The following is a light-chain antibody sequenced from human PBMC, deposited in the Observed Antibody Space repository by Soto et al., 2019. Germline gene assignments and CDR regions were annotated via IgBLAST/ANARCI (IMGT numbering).Light chain of an antibody. J-gene: IGKJ1*01. CDR3: QQYNSYSLT. CDR2: DAS. CDR1: QRISCW. V-gene: IGKV1-5*01. Sequence: DLQMTQSPSTMSASVGDRVTITGRASQRISCWLAWYQQNPGKAHKLLIYDASRLESAVPSRFIGSGSGTEFALTSSSMQPEDFATYYFQQYNSYSLTFGQGTKVAIK.